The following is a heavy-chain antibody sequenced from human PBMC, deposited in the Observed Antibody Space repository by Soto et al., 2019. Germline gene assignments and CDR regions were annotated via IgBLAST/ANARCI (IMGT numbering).Heavy chain of an antibody. CDR1: GDSASSNSAA. J-gene: IGHJ6*02. V-gene: IGHV6-1*01. D-gene: IGHD6-13*01. CDR2: TYYRSKWYN. Sequence: SQTLSLTCAISGDSASSNSAAWNWIRQSPSRGLEWLGRTYYRSKWYNDYAVSVKSRITINPDTSKNQFSLQLNSVTPEDTAVYYCARVRGYSSSWPLYGMDVWGQGTTVTVSS. CDR3: ARVRGYSSSWPLYGMDV.